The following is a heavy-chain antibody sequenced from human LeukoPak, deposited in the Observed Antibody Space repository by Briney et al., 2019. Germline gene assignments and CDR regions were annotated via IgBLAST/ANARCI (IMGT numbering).Heavy chain of an antibody. CDR3: ARVFDGSGSYYTYYYYYMDV. Sequence: PSETLSLTCTVSGGSISSYYWSWIRQPPGKGLEWIGYIYYSGSTDYNPSLNSRVTISVDTSKNQFSLRLNSVTAADTAVYYCARVFDGSGSYYTYYYYYMDVWGKGTTVTVSS. CDR1: GGSISSYY. D-gene: IGHD3-10*01. J-gene: IGHJ6*03. V-gene: IGHV4-59*01. CDR2: IYYSGST.